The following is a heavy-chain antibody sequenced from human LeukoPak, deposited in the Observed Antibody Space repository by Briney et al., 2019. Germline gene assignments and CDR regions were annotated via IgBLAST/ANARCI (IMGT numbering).Heavy chain of an antibody. CDR2: ISGSGGST. CDR1: GFTFRSYA. J-gene: IGHJ4*02. Sequence: GGSLRLSCAASGFTFRSYAMSWVRQAPGKGLEWVSAISGSGGSTYYADSVKGRFTISRDNSKNPLYLQMNSLRAEDTAVYYCAKTHTYYYGSGSYYDPFDYWGQGTLVTVSS. D-gene: IGHD3-10*01. V-gene: IGHV3-23*01. CDR3: AKTHTYYYGSGSYYDPFDY.